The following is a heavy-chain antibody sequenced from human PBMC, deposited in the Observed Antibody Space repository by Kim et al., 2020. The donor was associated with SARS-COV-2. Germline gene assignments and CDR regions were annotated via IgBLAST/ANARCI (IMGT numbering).Heavy chain of an antibody. J-gene: IGHJ2*01. CDR3: ARVGRDWYFDL. CDR1: EFSFSPRW. V-gene: IGHV3-74*01. CDR2: INSDGSGT. Sequence: GSLRLSCAASEFSFSPRWMHWVRQAPGKGLVWVSHINSDGSGTSFADFVKGRFTISRDNAKNTLYLQMNSLRAEDTAVYYCARVGRDWYFDLWGRGTLVTVSS.